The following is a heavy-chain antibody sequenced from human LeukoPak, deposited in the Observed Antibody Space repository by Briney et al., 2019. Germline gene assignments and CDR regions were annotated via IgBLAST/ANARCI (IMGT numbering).Heavy chain of an antibody. CDR3: ARGAREQQPDYYYGLDV. J-gene: IGHJ6*02. CDR2: ISAYNGNT. CDR1: GYTFTNYG. D-gene: IGHD6-13*01. Sequence: ASVKVSCKASGYTFTNYGISWVRQAPGQGLEWMGWISAYNGNTNYTQKLQGRVTMTTDAPTSTAYMELRSLRSDDTAVYYCARGAREQQPDYYYGLDVWGQGTTVTVSS. V-gene: IGHV1-18*01.